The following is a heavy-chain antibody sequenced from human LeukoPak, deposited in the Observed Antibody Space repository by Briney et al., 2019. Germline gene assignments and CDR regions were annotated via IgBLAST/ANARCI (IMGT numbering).Heavy chain of an antibody. D-gene: IGHD6-19*01. Sequence: AGGSLRLSCAASGFTFSSYWLSWVRQAPGKGLEWVASIKQDGSEKYYVDSVKGRFTISRDNAKNSLYLQMNSLRVEDTAVYYCARAYSWSSDCFDYWGQGSLVTVSS. J-gene: IGHJ4*02. CDR1: GFTFSSYW. CDR2: IKQDGSEK. V-gene: IGHV3-7*01. CDR3: ARAYSWSSDCFDY.